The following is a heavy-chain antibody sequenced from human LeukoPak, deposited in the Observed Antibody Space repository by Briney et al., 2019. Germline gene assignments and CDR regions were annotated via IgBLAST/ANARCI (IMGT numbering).Heavy chain of an antibody. V-gene: IGHV1-69*13. CDR2: IIPIFGTA. Sequence: ASVKVSCKASGGTFSSYAISWVRQAPGQGLEWMGGIIPIFGTANYAQKFQGGVTITADESTSTAYMELSSLRSEDTAVYYCARALMGDYLPLNWFDPWGQGTLVTVSS. J-gene: IGHJ5*02. CDR3: ARALMGDYLPLNWFDP. CDR1: GGTFSSYA. D-gene: IGHD4-17*01.